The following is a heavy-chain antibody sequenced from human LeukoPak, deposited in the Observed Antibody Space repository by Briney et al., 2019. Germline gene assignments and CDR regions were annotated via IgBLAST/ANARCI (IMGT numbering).Heavy chain of an antibody. CDR3: ARDSGTYYYYGMDA. Sequence: PGGSLRLSCAASGFTFSNYAMNWVRQAPGKGLEWVSVIYSGGSTYYADSVKGRFTISRDNSKNTLYLQMNSLRAEDTAVYYCARDSGTYYYYGMDAWGQGTTVTVSS. V-gene: IGHV3-66*01. CDR1: GFTFSNYA. CDR2: IYSGGST. J-gene: IGHJ6*02. D-gene: IGHD1-1*01.